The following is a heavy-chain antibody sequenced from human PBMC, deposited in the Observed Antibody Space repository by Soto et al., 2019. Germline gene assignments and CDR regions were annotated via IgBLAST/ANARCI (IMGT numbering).Heavy chain of an antibody. D-gene: IGHD3-10*01. J-gene: IGHJ4*02. CDR3: ARAPTYYYGSGSYYGGDY. Sequence: QVQLQQWGAGLLKPSETLSLTCAVYGGSFSGYYWSWIRQPPGKGLEWIGEINHSGSTNYNPSLKSRVTISVDTSKNQFSLKLSYVTAADTDVYYCARAPTYYYGSGSYYGGDYWGQGTLVTVS. CDR2: INHSGST. CDR1: GGSFSGYY. V-gene: IGHV4-34*01.